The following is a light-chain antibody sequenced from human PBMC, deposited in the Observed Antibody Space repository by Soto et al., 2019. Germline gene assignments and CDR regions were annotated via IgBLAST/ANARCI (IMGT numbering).Light chain of an antibody. Sequence: DIQMTQSPSSLSASVGDRVTITCRASQVIRNYLNWYQQKPGKAPKLLIYAASSLQSGVPSRFSGGGSGADFTLTISSLQPEDFATYHCQQSYNTPVTFGPGTKVDIK. CDR2: AAS. CDR3: QQSYNTPVT. J-gene: IGKJ3*01. V-gene: IGKV1-39*01. CDR1: QVIRNY.